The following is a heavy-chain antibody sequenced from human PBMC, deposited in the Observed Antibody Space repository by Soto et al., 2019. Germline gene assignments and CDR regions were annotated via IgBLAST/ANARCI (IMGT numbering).Heavy chain of an antibody. Sequence: PGGSLRLSCTVSGFAFSNYGINWVRQAPGKGLEWVSSISKSDYTYYSDSVKGRFTISRDNAKNSVSLQMTTLRVEDTAVYYCARDDSLLIPAVSDFWGQGTLVTVS. CDR3: ARDDSLLIPAVSDF. V-gene: IGHV3-21*01. CDR1: GFAFSNYG. CDR2: ISKSDYT. D-gene: IGHD2-2*01. J-gene: IGHJ1*01.